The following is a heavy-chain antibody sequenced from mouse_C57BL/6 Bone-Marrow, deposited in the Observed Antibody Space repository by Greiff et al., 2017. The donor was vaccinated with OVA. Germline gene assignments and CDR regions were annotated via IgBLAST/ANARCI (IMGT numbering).Heavy chain of an antibody. V-gene: IGHV3-6*01. CDR3: ARTGFLIYYYGSSPWFAY. CDR2: ISYDGSN. CDR1: GYSITSGYY. D-gene: IGHD1-1*01. Sequence: ESGPGLVKPSQSLSLTCSVTGYSITSGYYWNWIRQFPGNKLEWMGYISYDGSNNYNPSLKNRISITRDTSKNQFFLKLNSVTTEDTATYYCARTGFLIYYYGSSPWFAYWGQGTLVTVSA. J-gene: IGHJ3*01.